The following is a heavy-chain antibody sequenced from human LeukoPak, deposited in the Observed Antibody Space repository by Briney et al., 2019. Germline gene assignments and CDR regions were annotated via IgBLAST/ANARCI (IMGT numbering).Heavy chain of an antibody. D-gene: IGHD4-11*01. Sequence: PGGSLRLSCAASGFTFSSYAMSWVRQAPGKGLEWVSAISGSGGSTYYADSVKGRFTISRDNSKNTLYLQMNSLRAEDTAVYYCARHGGTRVTLVEVYYFDYWGQGTLVTVSS. V-gene: IGHV3-23*01. CDR3: ARHGGTRVTLVEVYYFDY. CDR2: ISGSGGST. CDR1: GFTFSSYA. J-gene: IGHJ4*02.